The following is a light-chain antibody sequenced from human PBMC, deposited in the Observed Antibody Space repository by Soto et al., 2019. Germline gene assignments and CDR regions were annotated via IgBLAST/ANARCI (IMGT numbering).Light chain of an antibody. Sequence: DIQMTQSPSTLSASVGDRVTITCRARQSISSWLACYQQKPGKAPKLLIYKASSLESGVPSRFSGSGSGTEFTLNISSLQPDDFATYYFQQYNSYLWTFGQGTKVEIK. CDR1: QSISSW. CDR2: KAS. V-gene: IGKV1-5*03. J-gene: IGKJ1*01. CDR3: QQYNSYLWT.